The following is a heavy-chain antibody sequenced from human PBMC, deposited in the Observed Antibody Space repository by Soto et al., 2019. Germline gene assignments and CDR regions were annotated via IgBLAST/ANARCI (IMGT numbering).Heavy chain of an antibody. V-gene: IGHV1-69*13. Sequence: SVKVSCKASGGTFSSYAISWVRQAPGQVLEWMGGIIPIFGTANYAQKFQGRVTITADESTIAAYMELSSLRSEDTAVYYCARARVLLSDHDAFDIWDQGTMVTVSS. J-gene: IGHJ3*02. D-gene: IGHD2-21*02. CDR3: ARARVLLSDHDAFDI. CDR1: GGTFSSYA. CDR2: IIPIFGTA.